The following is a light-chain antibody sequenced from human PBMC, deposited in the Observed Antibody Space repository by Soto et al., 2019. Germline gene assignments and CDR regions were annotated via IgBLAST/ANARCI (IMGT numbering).Light chain of an antibody. Sequence: ALIQPRSVSGSPGQSVTISCTGTSSDVGVYKYVSWYRQHPGKAPKLMIYDVITRPSGVPDRFSGSKSGNTASLTISGLQAEDEADYYCCSYAGDYTFVFGTGTKVTVL. CDR2: DVI. V-gene: IGLV2-11*01. CDR3: CSYAGDYTFV. CDR1: SSDVGVYKY. J-gene: IGLJ1*01.